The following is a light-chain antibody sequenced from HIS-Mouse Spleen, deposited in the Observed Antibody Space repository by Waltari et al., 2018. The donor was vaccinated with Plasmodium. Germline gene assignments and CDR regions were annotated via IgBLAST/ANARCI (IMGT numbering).Light chain of an antibody. V-gene: IGLV3-10*01. J-gene: IGLJ3*02. CDR3: YSTDSSGNHRV. CDR1: ALPKKY. CDR2: EDS. Sequence: SYELTQPPSVSVSPGQTARITCSGDALPKKYAYWYQQKSGQAPVLVIYEDSKRPTGIPESCSGASSGTMATLTISGGQVEDEADYYCYSTDSSGNHRVFGGGTKLTVL.